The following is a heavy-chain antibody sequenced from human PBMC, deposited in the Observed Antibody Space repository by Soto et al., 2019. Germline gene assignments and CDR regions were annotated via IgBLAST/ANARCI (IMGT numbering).Heavy chain of an antibody. V-gene: IGHV3-33*01. J-gene: IGHJ3*02. D-gene: IGHD3-10*01. CDR1: GFTFSSYG. Sequence: QVQLVESGGGVVQPGRSLRLSCAASGFTFSSYGMHWVRQAPGKGLEWVAVIWYDGSNKYYADSVKGRFTISRDNSKNTLYLQMNSLRAEDTAVYYCARDRARVLLSAFDIWGQGTMVTVSS. CDR3: ARDRARVLLSAFDI. CDR2: IWYDGSNK.